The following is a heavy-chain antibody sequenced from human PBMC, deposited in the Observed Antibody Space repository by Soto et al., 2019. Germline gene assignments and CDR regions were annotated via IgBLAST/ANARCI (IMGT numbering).Heavy chain of an antibody. CDR3: ARQHYDILTGYSTYYYGMDV. V-gene: IGHV5-51*01. CDR1: GFSFTTYW. Sequence: GESLKISCKGSGFSFTTYWIAWVRQMPGKGLEWMGIIYPGDSDTRYSPSFQGQVTISADKSISTAYLQWSSLKASDTAMYYCARQHYDILTGYSTYYYGMDVWGQGTTVTVSS. D-gene: IGHD3-9*01. CDR2: IYPGDSDT. J-gene: IGHJ6*02.